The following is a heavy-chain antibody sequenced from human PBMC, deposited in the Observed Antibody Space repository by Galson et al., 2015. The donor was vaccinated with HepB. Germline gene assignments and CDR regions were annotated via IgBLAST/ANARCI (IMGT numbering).Heavy chain of an antibody. J-gene: IGHJ5*02. Sequence: SVKVSCKASGYTFTSYGISWVRQAPGQGLEWMGWISAYNGNTNYAQKLQGRVTMTTDASTSTAYMELRSLRSDDTAVYYCARVRVLYSSSQNWFDPWGQGTLVTVSS. CDR1: GYTFTSYG. CDR3: ARVRVLYSSSQNWFDP. CDR2: ISAYNGNT. D-gene: IGHD6-13*01. V-gene: IGHV1-18*01.